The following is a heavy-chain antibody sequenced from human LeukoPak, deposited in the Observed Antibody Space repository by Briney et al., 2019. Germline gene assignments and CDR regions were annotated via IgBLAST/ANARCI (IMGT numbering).Heavy chain of an antibody. Sequence: ASVKVSCKASGYTFTSYDINWVRQATGQGLEWLGWMNPNSGNTGYAQKFQGRVTMTRNTSISTAYMELSSLRSEDTAVYYCARGKRVEVVPAAVAYYYYVDVWGKGTTVTVSS. CDR3: ARGKRVEVVPAAVAYYYYVDV. J-gene: IGHJ6*03. D-gene: IGHD2-2*01. CDR1: GYTFTSYD. V-gene: IGHV1-8*01. CDR2: MNPNSGNT.